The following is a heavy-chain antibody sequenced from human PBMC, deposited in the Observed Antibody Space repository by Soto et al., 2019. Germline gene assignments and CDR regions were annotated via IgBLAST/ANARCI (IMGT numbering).Heavy chain of an antibody. J-gene: IGHJ6*02. CDR3: ARGNSGPRLQYSYGYYYYYGMDV. V-gene: IGHV3-30*04. Sequence: GGSLRLSCAASGFTFSSYAMHWVRQAPGKGLEWVAVISYDGSNKYYADSVKGRFTISRDNSKNTLYLQMNSLRAEDTAVYYCARGNSGPRLQYSYGYYYYYGMDVWGQGTTVTVSS. CDR2: ISYDGSNK. CDR1: GFTFSSYA. D-gene: IGHD5-18*01.